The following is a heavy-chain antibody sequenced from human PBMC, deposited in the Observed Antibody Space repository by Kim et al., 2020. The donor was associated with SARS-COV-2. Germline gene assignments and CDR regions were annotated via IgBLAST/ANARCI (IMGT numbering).Heavy chain of an antibody. V-gene: IGHV1-69*13. CDR3: AREPSYYDILRWFDP. Sequence: SVKVSCKASGGTFSSYAISWVRQAPGQGLEWMGGIIPIFGTANYAQKFQGRVTITADESTSTAYMELSSLRSEDTAVYYCAREPSYYDILRWFDPWGQGTLVTVSS. D-gene: IGHD3-9*01. J-gene: IGHJ5*02. CDR2: IIPIFGTA. CDR1: GGTFSSYA.